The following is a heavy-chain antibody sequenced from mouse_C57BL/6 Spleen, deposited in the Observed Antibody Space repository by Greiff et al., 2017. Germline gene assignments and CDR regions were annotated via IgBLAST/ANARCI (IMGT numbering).Heavy chain of an antibody. V-gene: IGHV1-54*01. CDR3: AREQARAMDY. D-gene: IGHD3-2*02. Sequence: QVQLKESGAELVRPGTSVKVSCKASGYAFTNYLIEWVKQRPGQGLEWIGVINPGSGGTNYHEKFKGKATLTADKSARTAYMHLSSLTSKDSAVYFCAREQARAMDYWGQGTSVTFSS. J-gene: IGHJ4*01. CDR1: GYAFTNYL. CDR2: INPGSGGT.